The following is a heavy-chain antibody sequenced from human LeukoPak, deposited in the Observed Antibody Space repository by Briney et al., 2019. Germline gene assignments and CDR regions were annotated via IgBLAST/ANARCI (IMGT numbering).Heavy chain of an antibody. V-gene: IGHV3-74*03. J-gene: IGHJ4*02. Sequence: GGSLRLSCAASGFTFRNHWMHWVRQTPGKGLVWVSRISSDGSSTTYADSVKGRFTISRDTAKNTLYLKMNNLRAEDTAMYYCARDQRVTGRPDIDYWGQGTLVIVSS. CDR3: ARDQRVTGRPDIDY. CDR2: ISSDGSST. D-gene: IGHD6-6*01. CDR1: GFTFRNHW.